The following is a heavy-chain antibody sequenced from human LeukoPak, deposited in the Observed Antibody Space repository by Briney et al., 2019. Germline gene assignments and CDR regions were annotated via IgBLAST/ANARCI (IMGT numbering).Heavy chain of an antibody. J-gene: IGHJ4*02. D-gene: IGHD2-15*01. CDR2: IKQDGSEK. CDR1: GFTFSTYW. CDR3: AKRPFGYCSGGSCYMGYFDY. V-gene: IGHV3-7*03. Sequence: GGSLRLSCAASGFTFSTYWMNWVRQAPGKGLEWVANIKQDGSEKYYVDSVKGRFTISRDNAKNSLYLQMNSLRAEDTAVYYCAKRPFGYCSGGSCYMGYFDYWGQGTLVTVSS.